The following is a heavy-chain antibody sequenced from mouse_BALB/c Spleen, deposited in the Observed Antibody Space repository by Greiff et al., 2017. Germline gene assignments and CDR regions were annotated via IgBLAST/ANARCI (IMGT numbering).Heavy chain of an antibody. J-gene: IGHJ4*01. Sequence: EVHLVESGGGLVKPGGSLKLSCAASGFTFSDYYMYWVRQTPEKRLEWVATISDGGSYTYYPDSVKGRFTISRDNAKNNLYLQMSSLKSEDTAMYYCARDSFMDYWGQGTSVTVSS. CDR1: GFTFSDYY. CDR2: ISDGGSYT. CDR3: ARDSFMDY. V-gene: IGHV5-4*02.